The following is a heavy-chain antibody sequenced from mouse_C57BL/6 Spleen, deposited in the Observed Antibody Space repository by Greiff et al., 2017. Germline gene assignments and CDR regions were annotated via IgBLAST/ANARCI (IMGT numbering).Heavy chain of an antibody. CDR2: INPNNGGT. Sequence: VQLQQSGPELVKPGASVKIPCKASGYTFTDSNMDWVKQSHGKSLEWIGDINPNNGGTIYNQKFKGKATLTVDKSSSTAYMELRSLTAEDTAVYYCARGGYDYDGNFDVWGTGTTVTVSS. CDR1: GYTFTDSN. J-gene: IGHJ1*03. CDR3: ARGGYDYDGNFDV. D-gene: IGHD2-4*01. V-gene: IGHV1-18*01.